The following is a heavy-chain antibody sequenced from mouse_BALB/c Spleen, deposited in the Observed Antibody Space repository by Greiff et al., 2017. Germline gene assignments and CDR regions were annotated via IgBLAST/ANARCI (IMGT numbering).Heavy chain of an antibody. Sequence: EVQRVESGGGLVKPGGSLKLSCAASGFTFSSYAMSWVRQSPEKRLEWVAEISSGGSYTYYPDTVTGRFTISRDNAKNTLYLEMSSLRSEDTAMYYCATYDYDRGFDYWGQGTTLTVSS. D-gene: IGHD2-4*01. CDR2: ISSGGSYT. V-gene: IGHV5-9-4*01. CDR3: ATYDYDRGFDY. J-gene: IGHJ2*01. CDR1: GFTFSSYA.